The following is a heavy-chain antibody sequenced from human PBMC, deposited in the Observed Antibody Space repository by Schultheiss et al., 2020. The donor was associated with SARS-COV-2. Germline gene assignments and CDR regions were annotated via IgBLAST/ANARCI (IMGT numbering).Heavy chain of an antibody. Sequence: SGPTLVKPTQTLMLTCTFSGFSLSTSGVGVGWIRQPPGKALEWLALIYWDDDKRYSPSLKSRLTITKDTSKNQVVLTMTNMDPVDTATYYCAHLGEGYYYYGMDVWGQGTTVTVSS. J-gene: IGHJ6*02. V-gene: IGHV2-5*02. CDR3: AHLGEGYYYYGMDV. CDR1: GFSLSTSGVG. D-gene: IGHD2-21*01. CDR2: IYWDDDK.